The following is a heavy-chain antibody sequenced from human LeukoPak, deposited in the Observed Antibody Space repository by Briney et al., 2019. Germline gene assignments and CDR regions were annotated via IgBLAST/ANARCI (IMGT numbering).Heavy chain of an antibody. Sequence: TSETLSLTCAVYGGSFSGYYWSWIRQPPGKGLEWIGEINHSGSTNYNPSLKSRVTISVDTSKNQFSLKLSSVTAADTAVYYCAREHHGYSYGYRWFDPWGQGTLVTVSS. J-gene: IGHJ5*02. D-gene: IGHD5-18*01. V-gene: IGHV4-34*01. CDR2: INHSGST. CDR3: AREHHGYSYGYRWFDP. CDR1: GGSFSGYY.